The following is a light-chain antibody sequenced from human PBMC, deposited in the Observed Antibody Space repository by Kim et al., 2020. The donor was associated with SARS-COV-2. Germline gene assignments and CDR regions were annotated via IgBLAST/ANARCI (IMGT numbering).Light chain of an antibody. CDR1: SSNIGSNT. J-gene: IGLJ1*01. CDR3: AAWDDRLNGYV. V-gene: IGLV1-44*01. CDR2: SNN. Sequence: QSVLTQPPSASGTPGQRVTISCSGSSSNIGSNTVNWYQQLPVAAPKLLIYSNNQRPSGVPDRFSGSKSGTSDSLAISGLQCEDEADYYCAAWDDRLNGYVFGTGTKVTV.